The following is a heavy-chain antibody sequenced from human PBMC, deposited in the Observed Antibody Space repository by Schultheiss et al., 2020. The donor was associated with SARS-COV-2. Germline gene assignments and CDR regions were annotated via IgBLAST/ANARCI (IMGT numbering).Heavy chain of an antibody. CDR3: ARATRVESLFSVRGGSFDF. CDR2: IYYTGIT. J-gene: IGHJ4*02. CDR1: GASISSFY. V-gene: IGHV4-59*01. D-gene: IGHD5-24*01. Sequence: SKTLSLTCTVSGASISSFYWSWIRQPPGKGLEQVGNIYYTGITKYSPSLKSRITISVDTSKKQFSLRLNSVTAADTAVYFCARATRVESLFSVRGGSFDFWGRGALVTVSS.